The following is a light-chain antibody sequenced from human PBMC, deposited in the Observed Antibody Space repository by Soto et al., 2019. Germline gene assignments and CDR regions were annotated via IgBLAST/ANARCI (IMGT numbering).Light chain of an antibody. Sequence: IVWTQSPAILALSPGDRATLSCRASQSVSSSYLAWYQHKPGQAPRLLIHGASSRVTGIPDRFSGSGSGTDFTLTISSLEPEDFAVYYCQQYGSSSITFGQGTRLEIK. V-gene: IGKV3-20*01. CDR2: GAS. CDR3: QQYGSSSIT. J-gene: IGKJ5*01. CDR1: QSVSSSY.